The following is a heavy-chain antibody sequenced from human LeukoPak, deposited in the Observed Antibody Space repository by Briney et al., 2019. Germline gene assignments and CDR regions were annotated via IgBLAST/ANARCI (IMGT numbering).Heavy chain of an antibody. V-gene: IGHV4-30-2*01. CDR1: GGSISSGGYY. J-gene: IGHJ4*02. CDR3: ARSSGGWN. D-gene: IGHD6-19*01. CDR2: IYRSGST. Sequence: SETLSLTCTVSGGSISSGGYYWSWIRQPPGKGLEWIGYIYRSGSTYYNPSLKSRVTISVDRSKNQFSLKLSSVTAADTAVYYCARSSGGWNWGQGTLVTVSS.